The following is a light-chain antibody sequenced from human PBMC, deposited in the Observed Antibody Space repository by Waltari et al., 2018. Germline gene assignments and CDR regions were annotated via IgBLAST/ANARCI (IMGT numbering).Light chain of an antibody. V-gene: IGKV1-NL1*01. CDR3: QQYYSTPLFT. J-gene: IGKJ3*01. Sequence: DIQMTQSPSSLSASVGDRVTITRRASQGISNSLAWYQQKPGKAPKLLLYAASRLESGVPSRFSVNGSGTDYTLTISSLQPEDFATYYCQQYYSTPLFTFGPGTKVDIQ. CDR1: QGISNS. CDR2: AAS.